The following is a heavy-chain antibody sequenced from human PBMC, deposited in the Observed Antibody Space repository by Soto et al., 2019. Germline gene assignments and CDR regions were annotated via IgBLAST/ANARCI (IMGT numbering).Heavy chain of an antibody. D-gene: IGHD3-10*01. V-gene: IGHV1-2*04. J-gene: IGHJ6*02. CDR1: GYTFTGYY. Sequence: GASVKVSCKASGYTFTGYYMHWVRQAPGQGLEWMGWINPNSGGTNYAQKFQGWVTMTRDTSISTAYMELSRLRSDDTAVYYCARDSSLWFGTLLPYYYYGMDVWGQGTTVTVSS. CDR3: ARDSSLWFGTLLPYYYYGMDV. CDR2: INPNSGGT.